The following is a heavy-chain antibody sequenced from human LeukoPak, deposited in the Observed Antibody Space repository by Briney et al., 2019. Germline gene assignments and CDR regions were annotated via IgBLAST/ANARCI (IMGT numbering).Heavy chain of an antibody. CDR1: GFTFSSYS. J-gene: IGHJ4*02. V-gene: IGHV3-21*04. Sequence: GGSLRLSCAASGFTFSSYSMNWVRQAPGKGLEWVSSISSSSSYIYYADSVKGRFTISRDNSKNTLYLQMNSLRAEDTAVYYCAKGGWETFDYWGQGTLVTVSS. CDR3: AKGGWETFDY. D-gene: IGHD6-19*01. CDR2: ISSSSSYI.